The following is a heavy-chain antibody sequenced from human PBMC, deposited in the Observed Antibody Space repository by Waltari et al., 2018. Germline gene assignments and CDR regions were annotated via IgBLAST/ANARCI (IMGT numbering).Heavy chain of an antibody. V-gene: IGHV3-9*01. CDR1: GFTFDDYA. Sequence: EVQLVESGGGLVQPGRSLRLSCAASGFTFDDYAMHWFRQAPGKGLEGVSGISWKSGSIGYADSVKGRFTISRDNAKNSLYLQRNSLRAEDTALYYCAKDRGGYSSVFDYWGQGTLVTVSS. CDR3: AKDRGGYSSVFDY. J-gene: IGHJ4*02. D-gene: IGHD5-12*01. CDR2: ISWKSGSI.